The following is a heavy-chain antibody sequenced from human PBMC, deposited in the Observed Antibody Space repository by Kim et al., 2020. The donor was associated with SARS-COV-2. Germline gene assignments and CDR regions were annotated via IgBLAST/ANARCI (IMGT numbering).Heavy chain of an antibody. V-gene: IGHV3-48*02. D-gene: IGHD1-1*01. Sequence: GGSLRLSCAASGFTFSSYSMNWVRQAPGKGLEWVSYISSSSSTIYYADSVKGRFTISRDNAKNSLYLQMNSLRDEDTAVYYCASGRLERRVNWFDPWGQGTLVTVSS. CDR2: ISSSSSTI. CDR1: GFTFSSYS. CDR3: ASGRLERRVNWFDP. J-gene: IGHJ5*02.